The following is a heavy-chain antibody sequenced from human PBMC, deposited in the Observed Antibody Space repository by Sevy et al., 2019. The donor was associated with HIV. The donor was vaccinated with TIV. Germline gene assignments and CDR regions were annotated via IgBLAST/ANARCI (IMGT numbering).Heavy chain of an antibody. D-gene: IGHD4-17*01. CDR3: ARDPRLYGDNVEGFDS. CDR1: GFTLSTHV. CDR2: ISYDESTK. V-gene: IGHV3-30*03. J-gene: IGHJ4*02. Sequence: GGSLRLSCEVSGFTLSTHVMHWVRQAPGKGLDWVAAISYDESTKYYADSVKGRFTISRDNSKNSLFLQMKSLTLEDTAVYYCARDPRLYGDNVEGFDSWGQGTLVTVSS.